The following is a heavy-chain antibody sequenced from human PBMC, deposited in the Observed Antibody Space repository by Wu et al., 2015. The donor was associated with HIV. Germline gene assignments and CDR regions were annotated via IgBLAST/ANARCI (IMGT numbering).Heavy chain of an antibody. CDR2: IIPPFGTP. Sequence: QVQLVQSGAEVKKPGSSVKVSCKASGGTFSSYGFTWVRQAPGQGLDWMGGIIPPFGTPNYAQKFQGRVTISTDESTSTAYMEMRSLRSEDMAVYYCARISLGYRTYPYYFYGMDIVGTKGPTVTVSS. J-gene: IGHJ6*01. V-gene: IGHV1-69*05. D-gene: IGHD5-18*01. CDR1: GGTFSSYG. CDR3: ARISLGYRTYPYYFYGMDI.